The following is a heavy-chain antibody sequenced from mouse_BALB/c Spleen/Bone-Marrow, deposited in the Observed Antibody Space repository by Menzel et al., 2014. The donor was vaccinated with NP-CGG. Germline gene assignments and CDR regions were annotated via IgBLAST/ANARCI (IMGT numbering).Heavy chain of an antibody. Sequence: VKLMESGAELARPGASVKLSCKASGYTFTSYWMQWVKQRPGQGLEWIGAIYPGDGDTRYTQKFRGKATLTADKSPNTAYMQLSSLTSEDSAVYFCASPYGNYDAMDYWGQGTSVTVSS. CDR3: ASPYGNYDAMDY. CDR2: IYPGDGDT. J-gene: IGHJ4*01. V-gene: IGHV1-87*01. CDR1: GYTFTSYW. D-gene: IGHD2-1*01.